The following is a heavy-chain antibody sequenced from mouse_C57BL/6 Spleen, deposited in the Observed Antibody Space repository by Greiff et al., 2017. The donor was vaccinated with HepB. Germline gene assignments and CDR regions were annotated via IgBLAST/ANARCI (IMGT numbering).Heavy chain of an antibody. J-gene: IGHJ1*03. D-gene: IGHD1-1*01. CDR3: ANYYGSSPLRYFDV. CDR2: ISYDGSN. CDR1: GYSITSGYY. Sequence: DVQLQESGPGLVKPSQSLSLTCSVTGYSITSGYYWNWIRQFPGNKLEWMGYISYDGSNNYNPSLKNRISITRDTSKNQFFLKLNSVTTEDTATYYCANYYGSSPLRYFDVWGTGTTVTVSS. V-gene: IGHV3-6*01.